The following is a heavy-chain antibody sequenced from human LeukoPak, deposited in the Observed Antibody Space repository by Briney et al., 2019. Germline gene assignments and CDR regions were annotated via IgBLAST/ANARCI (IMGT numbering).Heavy chain of an antibody. V-gene: IGHV4-4*02. CDR1: GGSISSGGY. D-gene: IGHD1-26*01. J-gene: IGHJ4*02. CDR3: ARHGSYSLAF. CDR2: IYYIGST. Sequence: PSGTLSLTCAVSGGSISSGGYWSWLRQPPGQGLEWIGQIYYIGSTNYNPSLESRAIMSLDKSTNQLSLRFNSVTAADTAVYYCARHGSYSLAFWGQGALVTVSS.